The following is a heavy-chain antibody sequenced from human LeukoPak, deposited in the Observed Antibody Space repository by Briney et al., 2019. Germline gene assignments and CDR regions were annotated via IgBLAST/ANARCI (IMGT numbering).Heavy chain of an antibody. V-gene: IGHV3-64D*09. CDR2: ISSNGGST. CDR3: RGLGGYGPIDY. CDR1: GFTFSSYA. D-gene: IGHD3-16*01. J-gene: IGHJ4*02. Sequence: PGGSLRLSCSASGFTFSSYAMHWVRQAPGKGLEYVSAISSNGGSTYYADSVKGRFTISRDNSKNTLYLQMSSLRAEDTAVYYCRGLGGYGPIDYWGQGTLVTVSS.